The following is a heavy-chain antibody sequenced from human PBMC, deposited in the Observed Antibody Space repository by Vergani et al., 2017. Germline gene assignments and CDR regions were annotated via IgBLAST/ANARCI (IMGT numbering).Heavy chain of an antibody. Sequence: VQLVETGGGVVQPGGSLRLSCAAPGFIFSNYWMSWVRQAPGKGLEWVANIKQDGSEKNYVDSVKGRFTISRDNAKSSLYLQMNSLRAEDTAVYYCAREVLERRKGGWFDPWGQGTRVTVSS. V-gene: IGHV3-7*01. CDR3: AREVLERRKGGWFDP. D-gene: IGHD1-1*01. J-gene: IGHJ5*02. CDR1: GFIFSNYW. CDR2: IKQDGSEK.